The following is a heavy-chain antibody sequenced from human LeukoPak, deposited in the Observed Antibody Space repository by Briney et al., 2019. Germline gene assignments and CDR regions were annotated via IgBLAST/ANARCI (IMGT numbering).Heavy chain of an antibody. CDR1: EFTFNNHD. CDR3: AKPRDIDSWAFDV. CDR2: ISYDGRNK. J-gene: IGHJ3*01. Sequence: PGGSLRLSCAAPEFTFNNHDMHWVRQAPGKGLEWVAAISYDGRNKYYADSVKGRFTISRDNSKNTLNLQMNSLRTEDTAVFYCAKPRDIDSWAFDVWGHGTMVTVSS. D-gene: IGHD2-15*01. V-gene: IGHV3-30*18.